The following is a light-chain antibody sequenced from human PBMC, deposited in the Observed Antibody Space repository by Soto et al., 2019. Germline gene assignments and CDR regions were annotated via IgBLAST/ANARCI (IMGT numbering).Light chain of an antibody. V-gene: IGKV3-15*01. Sequence: EILMTQYPATLSVSPGERATLSCRASQSVDSNLAWYQQKPGQAPRLLIYGASTRATGISARFSGSGSGTEFTLTISSLQSDDFGVYYCQQYNNWWTFGQGTKVDIK. CDR3: QQYNNWWT. CDR2: GAS. J-gene: IGKJ1*01. CDR1: QSVDSN.